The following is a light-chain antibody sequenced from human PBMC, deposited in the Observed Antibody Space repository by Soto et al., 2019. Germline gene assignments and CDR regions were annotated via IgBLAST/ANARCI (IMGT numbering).Light chain of an antibody. CDR2: GAS. Sequence: EIVLTQSPGTLSLSPGERATLSCRASQSVSSSYLAWYQQKPGQAPRLLIYGASSRATGIPDRFSGSGSGTYFTLTISRLESEDFAVYYCQQYGNSFRMYTVGQNTKLEIK. CDR3: QQYGNSFRMYT. J-gene: IGKJ2*01. CDR1: QSVSSSY. V-gene: IGKV3-20*01.